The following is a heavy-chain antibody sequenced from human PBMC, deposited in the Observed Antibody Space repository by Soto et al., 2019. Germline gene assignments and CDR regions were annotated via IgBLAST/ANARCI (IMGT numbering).Heavy chain of an antibody. CDR2: ISSSGSTI. J-gene: IGHJ4*02. CDR3: ARGSQGGLLQDL. Sequence: PVGSLRLSCAASGFTFSSYEMNWVRQAPGKGLEWVSYISSSGSTIYYADSVKGRFTISRDNAKNSLYLQMNSLRAEDTAVYYCARGSQGGLLQDLWGQGTLVTVSS. D-gene: IGHD2-15*01. CDR1: GFTFSSYE. V-gene: IGHV3-48*03.